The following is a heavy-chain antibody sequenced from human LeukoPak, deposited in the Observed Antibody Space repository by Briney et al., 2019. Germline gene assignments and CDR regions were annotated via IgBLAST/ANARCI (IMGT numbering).Heavy chain of an antibody. CDR2: ISGSGGSI. Sequence: GALRLSCTASGFTFSDYAMSWVRQAPGKGLEWVSGISGSGGSIRYADSVKGRFIISRDNSKNTLYLQMNSLRAEDTAVYYCAKEDYFNSGSYPGHWGQGTLVTVSS. CDR1: GFTFSDYA. J-gene: IGHJ4*02. CDR3: AKEDYFNSGSYPGH. D-gene: IGHD3-10*01. V-gene: IGHV3-23*01.